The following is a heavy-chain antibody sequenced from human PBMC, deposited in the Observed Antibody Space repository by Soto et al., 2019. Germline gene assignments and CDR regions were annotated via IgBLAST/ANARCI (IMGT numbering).Heavy chain of an antibody. D-gene: IGHD1-26*01. V-gene: IGHV3-30-3*01. Sequence: QVQLVESGGGVVQPGRSLRLSCAASGFAFSGYTMHWVRQAPGKGLEWVALISYDGSNKYYADSVKGRFTISRDNSKNTLYLQMNSLRAEDTAVYYCARVAWELQIITPRFDSWGQGTLVTVSS. CDR3: ARVAWELQIITPRFDS. CDR1: GFAFSGYT. J-gene: IGHJ4*02. CDR2: ISYDGSNK.